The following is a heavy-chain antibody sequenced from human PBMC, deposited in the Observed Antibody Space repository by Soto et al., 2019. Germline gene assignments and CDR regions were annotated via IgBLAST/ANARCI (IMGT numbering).Heavy chain of an antibody. CDR3: AKDGDIVVVVAARYYYGMDV. CDR1: GFTFSSYA. J-gene: IGHJ6*01. CDR2: ISGSGGST. V-gene: IGHV3-23*01. Sequence: GGSLGLSCAASGFTFSSYAMSWVRQAPGKGLEWVSAISGSGGSTYYADSVKGRFTISRDNSKNTLYLQMNSLRAEDTAVYYCAKDGDIVVVVAARYYYGMDVWGQGPTVPVSS. D-gene: IGHD2-15*01.